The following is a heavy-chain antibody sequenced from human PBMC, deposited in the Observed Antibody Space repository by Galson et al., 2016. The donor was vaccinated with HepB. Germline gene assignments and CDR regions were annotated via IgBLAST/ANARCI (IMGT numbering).Heavy chain of an antibody. Sequence: SLRLSCAGSGFTFNSYAMNWVRQAPRKGPEWVAAISSGGDITYYADSVKGRFTISRDNSKNTLYLHMNGLRAEDTALYYCAKDPGVFSPGWYCFDSWGQGTLVTVSA. CDR3: AKDPGVFSPGWYCFDS. CDR2: ISSGGDIT. J-gene: IGHJ4*02. V-gene: IGHV3-23*01. CDR1: GFTFNSYA. D-gene: IGHD6-19*01.